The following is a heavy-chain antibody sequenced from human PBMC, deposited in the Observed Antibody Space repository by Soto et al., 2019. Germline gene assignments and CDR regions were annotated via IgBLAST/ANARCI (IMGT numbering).Heavy chain of an antibody. J-gene: IGHJ4*02. Sequence: GGLRLSCAASGFTFNGYNMNWVRQAPGKGLEWASYISSSSGTIYYADSVKGRFTISRDNAKNSLYLQMNSLRAEDTAVYYCAKPRGYYDSSRYPTPDYRGQGTPVTVSS. CDR3: AKPRGYYDSSRYPTPDY. V-gene: IGHV3-48*01. CDR1: GFTFNGYN. D-gene: IGHD3-22*01. CDR2: ISSSSGTI.